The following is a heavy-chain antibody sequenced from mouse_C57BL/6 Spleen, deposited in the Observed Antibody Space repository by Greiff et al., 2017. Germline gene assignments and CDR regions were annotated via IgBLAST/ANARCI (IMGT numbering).Heavy chain of an antibody. CDR1: GYSFTDYN. Sequence: VQLKESGPELVKPGASVKISCKASGYSFTDYNMNWVKQSNGKSLEWIGVINPNYGTTSYNQKFKGKATLTVDQSSSTAYMQLNSLTSEDSAVYYCARSVDSSGYDAMDYWGQGTSVTDAS. D-gene: IGHD3-2*02. V-gene: IGHV1-39*01. CDR2: INPNYGTT. J-gene: IGHJ4*01. CDR3: ARSVDSSGYDAMDY.